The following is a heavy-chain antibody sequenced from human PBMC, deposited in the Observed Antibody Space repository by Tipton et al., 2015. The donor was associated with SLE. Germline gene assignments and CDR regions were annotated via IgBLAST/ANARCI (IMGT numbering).Heavy chain of an antibody. CDR1: GISISTHY. CDR2: MHNSGDS. V-gene: IGHV4-59*11. Sequence: TLSLTCKVSGISISTHYWSWIRQPPGKGLEWIGQMHNSGDSTYNPSLKSRVTISVDTSKNQFSLKLSSVTAADTAVYYCATFSQSRLFDYWGQGRLVTVSS. CDR3: ATFSQSRLFDY. D-gene: IGHD3-3*02. J-gene: IGHJ4*02.